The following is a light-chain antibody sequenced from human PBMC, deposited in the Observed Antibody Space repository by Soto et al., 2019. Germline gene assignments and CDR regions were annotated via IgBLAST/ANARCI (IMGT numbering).Light chain of an antibody. CDR1: QDIGNY. CDR3: QHSDKLPIT. CDR2: DVS. Sequence: DIQMTQSPSSLSASVGDRVTITCQASQDIGNYLNWYQQKPGKAPKLLIYDVSILERGVPSRFSGSGSGTDFTFTISSLQPEDVATYFCQHSDKLPITFGQGTRLENK. J-gene: IGKJ5*01. V-gene: IGKV1-33*01.